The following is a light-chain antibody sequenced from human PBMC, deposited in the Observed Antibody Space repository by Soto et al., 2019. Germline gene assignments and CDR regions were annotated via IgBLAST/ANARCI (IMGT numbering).Light chain of an antibody. CDR2: EVS. J-gene: IGLJ1*01. V-gene: IGLV2-14*03. Sequence: QSALTQPASVSGSPGQSIAISCTGTSSDVGGYDYVSWYQQHPDRAPRLVIYEVSNRPSGVSNRFSGSKSVNTATLTISGLQAEDEADYYCASHTTTNTRVFGTGTKLTVL. CDR1: SSDVGGYDY. CDR3: ASHTTTNTRV.